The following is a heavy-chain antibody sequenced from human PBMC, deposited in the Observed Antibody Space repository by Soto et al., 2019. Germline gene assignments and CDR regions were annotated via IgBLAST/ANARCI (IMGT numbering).Heavy chain of an antibody. D-gene: IGHD3-10*01. CDR1: GGTFSSYA. J-gene: IGHJ6*02. Sequence: QVQLVQSGAEVKKPGSSVKVSCKASGGTFSSYAISWVRQAPGQGLEWMGGIIPIFGTANYAQKFQGGVTITADESTSTAYMERSSLRSEDTAVYYCAIGEDYYGSGSSEVPMDVWGQGTTVAVSS. CDR3: AIGEDYYGSGSSEVPMDV. V-gene: IGHV1-69*01. CDR2: IIPIFGTA.